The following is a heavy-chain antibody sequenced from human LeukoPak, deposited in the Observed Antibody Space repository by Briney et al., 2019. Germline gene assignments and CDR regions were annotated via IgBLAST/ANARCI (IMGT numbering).Heavy chain of an antibody. D-gene: IGHD1-26*01. J-gene: IGHJ4*02. V-gene: IGHV4-59*08. Sequence: SETLSLTCSVSGGSISTYYWSWIRQTPGKGLQWIGYVYDSGTTNYNPSLKGRVTISSDTSKNQFSLNLRSVNAADTAIYYCARHGGSLGYFDYWGQGTLVTVSS. CDR3: ARHGGSLGYFDY. CDR2: VYDSGTT. CDR1: GGSISTYY.